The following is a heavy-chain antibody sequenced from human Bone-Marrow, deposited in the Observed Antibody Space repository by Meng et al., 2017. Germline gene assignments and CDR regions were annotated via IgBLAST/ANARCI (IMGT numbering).Heavy chain of an antibody. CDR2: IIPIFGTA. Sequence: SVKVSCKASGGTFSSYAISWVRQAPGQGLEWMGAIIPIFGTANYAQKFQGRVTISADESTSTAYMELSSLRSEDTAVYYCASLLRQTYDSSGYYYYDYYYYGMDVWGQGNTV. CDR3: ASLLRQTYDSSGYYYYDYYYYGMDV. J-gene: IGHJ6*01. D-gene: IGHD3-22*01. CDR1: GGTFSSYA. V-gene: IGHV1-69*13.